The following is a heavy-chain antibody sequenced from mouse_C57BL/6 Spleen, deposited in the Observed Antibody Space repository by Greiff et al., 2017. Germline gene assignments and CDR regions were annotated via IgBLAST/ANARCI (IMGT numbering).Heavy chain of an antibody. Sequence: QVQLLQPGTELVKPGASVKLSCKASGYTFTSYWMHWVKQRPGQGLEWIGNINPSNGGTNYNEKFKSKATLTVDKSSSTAYMQLSSLTSEDSAVYYCARERITTVVATRGWFAYWGQGTLVTVSA. J-gene: IGHJ3*01. V-gene: IGHV1-53*01. CDR3: ARERITTVVATRGWFAY. CDR2: INPSNGGT. D-gene: IGHD1-1*01. CDR1: GYTFTSYW.